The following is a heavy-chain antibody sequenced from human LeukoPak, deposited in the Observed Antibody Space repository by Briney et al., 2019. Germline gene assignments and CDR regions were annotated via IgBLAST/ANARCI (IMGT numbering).Heavy chain of an antibody. CDR3: ARSGDILTGYSDDAFYI. CDR1: GFTFSSYW. CDR2: IKQDGSEK. Sequence: GGSLRLSCAASGFTFSSYWMSWVRQAPGKRLEWVANIKQDGSEKYYVDSVKGRFTISRDNAKNSLYLQMNSLRAEDTAVYYCARSGDILTGYSDDAFYIWGQGTMVTVSS. D-gene: IGHD3-9*01. J-gene: IGHJ3*02. V-gene: IGHV3-7*01.